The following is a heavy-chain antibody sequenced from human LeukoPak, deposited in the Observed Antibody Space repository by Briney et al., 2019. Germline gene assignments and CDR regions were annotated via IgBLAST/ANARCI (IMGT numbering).Heavy chain of an antibody. D-gene: IGHD6-6*01. CDR3: ARSMVGSSSYWFDP. V-gene: IGHV1-18*01. CDR1: GYTFTSYG. Sequence: ASVKVSCKASGYTFTSYGISWVRQAPGQGLEWMGWISAYNGNTNYAQKLQGRVAMTTDTSTSTAYMELRSLRSEDTAVYYCARSMVGSSSYWFDPWGQGTLVTVSS. CDR2: ISAYNGNT. J-gene: IGHJ5*02.